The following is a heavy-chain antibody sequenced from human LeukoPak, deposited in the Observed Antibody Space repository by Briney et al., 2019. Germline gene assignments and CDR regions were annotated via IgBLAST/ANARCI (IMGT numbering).Heavy chain of an antibody. V-gene: IGHV3-33*01. CDR3: ARGSTSDAFDI. J-gene: IGHJ3*02. D-gene: IGHD5/OR15-5a*01. Sequence: GESLRLSCAASGFTFSSYGMHWVRQAPGKGLEWVAVIWYDGSNKYYADSVKGRFTISRDNSKNTLYLQMNSLRAEDTAVYYCARGSTSDAFDIWGQGTMVTVSS. CDR1: GFTFSSYG. CDR2: IWYDGSNK.